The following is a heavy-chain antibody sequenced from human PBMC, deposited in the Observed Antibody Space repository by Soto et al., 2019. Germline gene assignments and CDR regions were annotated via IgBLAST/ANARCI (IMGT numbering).Heavy chain of an antibody. J-gene: IGHJ5*02. CDR2: ISSSSSTI. D-gene: IGHD6-13*01. CDR3: ARHPERIAQIGWFDP. V-gene: IGHV3-48*01. CDR1: GFTFRSDS. Sequence: EVQLVESGGGLVQPGGSLRLSCAASGFTFRSDSMNRVRQAPGKGLEWVSYISSSSSTIYYADSLKGRFTISRDNAKNSLYLQMNSLRAEDTAVYYCARHPERIAQIGWFDPWGQGTLVTVSS.